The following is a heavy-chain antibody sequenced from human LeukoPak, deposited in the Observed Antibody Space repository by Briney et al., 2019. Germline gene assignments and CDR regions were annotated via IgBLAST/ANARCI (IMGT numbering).Heavy chain of an antibody. J-gene: IGHJ4*02. D-gene: IGHD3-22*01. V-gene: IGHV4-39*01. CDR2: IYYSGST. CDR3: ARSSGYYRIGFDY. CDR1: GGSISSSSYY. Sequence: SETLSLTCTVSGGSISSSSYYWGWIRQPPGKGLEWIGSIYYSGSTYYNPSLKSRVTISVDTSKNQFSLKLSSVTAADTAVYYCARSSGYYRIGFDYWGQGTLVTVSS.